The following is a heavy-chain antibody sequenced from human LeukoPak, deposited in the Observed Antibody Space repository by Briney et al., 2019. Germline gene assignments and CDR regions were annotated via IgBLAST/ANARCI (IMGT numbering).Heavy chain of an antibody. CDR2: ISYDGSNK. D-gene: IGHD6-19*01. CDR1: GFTFSSYG. J-gene: IGHJ4*02. CDR3: AKTELTAVAGAIVY. Sequence: GRSLRLSCAASGFTFSSYGMHWVRQAPGKGLEWVAVISYDGSNKYYADSVKGRFTISRDNSKNTLYLQMNSLRAEDTAVYYCAKTELTAVAGAIVYRGQGTLVTVSS. V-gene: IGHV3-30*18.